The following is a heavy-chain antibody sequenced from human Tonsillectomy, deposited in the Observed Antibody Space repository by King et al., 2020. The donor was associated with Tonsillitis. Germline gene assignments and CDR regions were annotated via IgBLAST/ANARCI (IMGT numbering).Heavy chain of an antibody. V-gene: IGHV3-9*01. CDR1: GFTFDDYA. J-gene: IGHJ3*02. Sequence: VQLVESGGGLVQPGRSLRLSCAASGFTFDDYAMHWVRQAPGKGLEWVSGINWNSASIAYADSVKGRFTISRDNAKNSLYLQMNSLRADDTALYYCAKDMGNFGMATKDGNVFDIWSQGKMVTVSS. CDR3: AKDMGNFGMATKDGNVFDI. CDR2: INWNSASI. D-gene: IGHD5-24*01.